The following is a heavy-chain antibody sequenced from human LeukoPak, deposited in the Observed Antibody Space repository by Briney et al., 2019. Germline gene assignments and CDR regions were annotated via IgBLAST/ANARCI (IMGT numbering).Heavy chain of an antibody. CDR3: AKEYSGYDRFFDY. D-gene: IGHD5-12*01. Sequence: PGRSLRLSCAASGFTFSSYGMHWVRQAPGKGLEWVAVISYDGSNKYYADSMKGRFTISRDNSKNTLYLQMNSLRAEDTAVYYCAKEYSGYDRFFDYWGQGTLVTVSS. J-gene: IGHJ4*02. V-gene: IGHV3-30*18. CDR1: GFTFSSYG. CDR2: ISYDGSNK.